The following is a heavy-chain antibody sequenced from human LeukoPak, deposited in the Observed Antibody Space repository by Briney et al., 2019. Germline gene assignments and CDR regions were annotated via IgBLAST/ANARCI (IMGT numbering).Heavy chain of an antibody. CDR2: MNPNSGNT. J-gene: IGHJ4*02. CDR1: GYTFTSYD. V-gene: IGHV1-8*01. CDR3: AIRYCSSTSCYTTPGLDY. Sequence: ASVKVSCKASGYTFTSYDINWVRQATGQGLEWMGWMNPNSGNTGYAQKFQGRVTMTRNTSISTAYMELSSLRSEDTAVYYCAIRYCSSTSCYTTPGLDYWGQGTLVTVSS. D-gene: IGHD2-2*01.